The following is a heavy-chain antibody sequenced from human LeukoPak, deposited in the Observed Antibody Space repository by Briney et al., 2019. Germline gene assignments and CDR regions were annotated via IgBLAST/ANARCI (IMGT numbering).Heavy chain of an antibody. J-gene: IGHJ3*02. Sequence: PGGSLRLSCAASGFTFSSYSMNWVRQAPGKGLEWVSYISSSSSTIYYADSVKGRFTISRDNSKNTLYLQMNSLRAEDTAVYYCARIKDAFDIWGQGTMVTVSS. V-gene: IGHV3-48*01. CDR1: GFTFSSYS. CDR3: ARIKDAFDI. CDR2: ISSSSSTI.